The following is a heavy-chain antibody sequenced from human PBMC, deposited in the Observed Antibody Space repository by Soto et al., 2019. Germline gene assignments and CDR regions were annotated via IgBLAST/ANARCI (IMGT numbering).Heavy chain of an antibody. D-gene: IGHD5-18*01. Sequence: TLVNPTQTLTLTCTFSGFSLSTSGVGVGWIRQPPGKALEWLARIDWDDDKYYSTSLKTRLTISKDTSKNQVVLTMTNMDPVDTATYYCARSTPQLNYYYGMDVWGQGTTVTVSS. J-gene: IGHJ6*02. CDR2: IDWDDDK. CDR1: GFSLSTSGVG. V-gene: IGHV2-70*11. CDR3: ARSTPQLNYYYGMDV.